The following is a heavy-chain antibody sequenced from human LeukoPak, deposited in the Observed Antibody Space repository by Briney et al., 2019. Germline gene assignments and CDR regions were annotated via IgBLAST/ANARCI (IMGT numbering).Heavy chain of an antibody. Sequence: ASVNVSCKASGYTFTSYYMHWVRQAPGQGLEWMGIINPSGGSTSYAQKFQGRVTMTRDTSTSTVYMELSSLRSEDTAVYYCARRGGSGWSQYYYGMDVWGQGTTVTVSS. CDR2: INPSGGST. D-gene: IGHD6-19*01. J-gene: IGHJ6*02. CDR3: ARRGGSGWSQYYYGMDV. CDR1: GYTFTSYY. V-gene: IGHV1-46*01.